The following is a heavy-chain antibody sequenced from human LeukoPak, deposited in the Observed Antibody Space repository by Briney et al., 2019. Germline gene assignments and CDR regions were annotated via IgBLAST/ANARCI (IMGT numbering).Heavy chain of an antibody. D-gene: IGHD5-18*01. V-gene: IGHV4-34*01. CDR3: ARGRGYSYGYPIYYYYYMDV. Sequence: SETLSLTCAVYGGSFSGYYWSWIRQPPGKGLEWIGEINHSGSTNYNPSLKSRVTISVDTSENQFSLKLSSVTAADTAVYYCARGRGYSYGYPIYYYYYMDVWGKGTTVTVSS. CDR1: GGSFSGYY. J-gene: IGHJ6*03. CDR2: INHSGST.